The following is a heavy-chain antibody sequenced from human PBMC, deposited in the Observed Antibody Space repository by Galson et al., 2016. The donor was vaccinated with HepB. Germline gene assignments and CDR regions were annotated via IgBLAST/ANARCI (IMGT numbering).Heavy chain of an antibody. J-gene: IGHJ4*02. Sequence: SVKVSCKASGYTFTSYDIGWVRQAPGQGLEWMGWISADNGNTNYVEKFQGRVTMTTDSSTSTAYMELRSLRSDDTAVYCCARLAGITIFGVVSDWGQGTLVTVSS. V-gene: IGHV1-18*01. CDR3: ARLAGITIFGVVSD. D-gene: IGHD3-3*01. CDR2: ISADNGNT. CDR1: GYTFTSYD.